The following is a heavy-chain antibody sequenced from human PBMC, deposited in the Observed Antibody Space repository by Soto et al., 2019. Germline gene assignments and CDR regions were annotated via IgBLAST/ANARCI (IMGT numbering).Heavy chain of an antibody. D-gene: IGHD3-16*01. Sequence: SQTLSLTCAISGDSVSGNSAAWNWIRQSPSRGLEWLGRTYYRSKWYNDYAVSVKRRITVTPDTSKNQFSLHLNSVTVEDTVVYYCAGEFPYYESSGSYFDYWGQGAVVTVS. CDR1: GDSVSGNSAA. J-gene: IGHJ4*02. V-gene: IGHV6-1*01. CDR2: TYYRSKWYN. CDR3: AGEFPYYESSGSYFDY.